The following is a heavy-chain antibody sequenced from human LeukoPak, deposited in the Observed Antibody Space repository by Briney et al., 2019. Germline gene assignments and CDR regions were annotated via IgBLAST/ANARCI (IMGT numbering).Heavy chain of an antibody. CDR3: ARAYYGMDV. CDR2: TYYRSKWYN. J-gene: IGHJ6*02. V-gene: IGHV6-1*01. CDR1: DXXSXNSXX. Sequence: DXXSXNSXXXNWIRQSPSRGLXWLGRTYYRSKWYNDYAVSVKSRITINPDTSKNQFSLQLNSVTPEDTAVYYCARAYYGMDVWGQGTTVTVSS.